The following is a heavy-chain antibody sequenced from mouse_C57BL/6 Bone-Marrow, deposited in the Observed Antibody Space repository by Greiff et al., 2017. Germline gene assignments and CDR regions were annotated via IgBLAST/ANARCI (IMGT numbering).Heavy chain of an antibody. D-gene: IGHD2-1*01. Sequence: VQLVESGAELVRPGTSVKMSCKASGYTFTNYWIGWAKQRPGHGLEWIGDIYPGGGYTNYNEKFKGKATLTADKSSSTAYMQFSSLTSEDSAIYYCARKGYYYPYFDYWGQGTTRTVSS. J-gene: IGHJ2*01. CDR1: GYTFTNYW. CDR3: ARKGYYYPYFDY. V-gene: IGHV1-63*01. CDR2: IYPGGGYT.